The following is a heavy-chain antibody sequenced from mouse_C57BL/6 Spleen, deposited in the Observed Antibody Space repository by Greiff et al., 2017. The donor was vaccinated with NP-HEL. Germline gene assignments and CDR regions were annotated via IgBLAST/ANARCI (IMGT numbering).Heavy chain of an antibody. CDR2: INPSSGYT. V-gene: IGHV1-4*01. CDR3: ARSYDYDRGHYAMDY. Sequence: LVESGAELARPGASVKMSCKASGYTFTSYTMHWVKQRPGQGLEWIGYINPSSGYTKYNQKFKDKATLTADKSSSTAYMQLSSLTSEDSAVYYCARSYDYDRGHYAMDYWGQGTSVTVSS. D-gene: IGHD2-4*01. CDR1: GYTFTSYT. J-gene: IGHJ4*01.